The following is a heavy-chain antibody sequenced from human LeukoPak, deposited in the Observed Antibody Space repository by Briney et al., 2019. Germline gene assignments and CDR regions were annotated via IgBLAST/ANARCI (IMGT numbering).Heavy chain of an antibody. CDR1: GGTFSSYA. D-gene: IGHD2-15*01. J-gene: IGHJ6*02. CDR2: IIPILGIA. Sequence: ASVKVSCKASGGTFSSYAISWVRQAPGQGLEWMGRIIPILGIANYAQKFQGRVTITADKSTSTAYMELSSLRSEDTAVYYCARVRCSGGSCYSGYYYGMDVWGQGTTVTVSS. V-gene: IGHV1-69*04. CDR3: ARVRCSGGSCYSGYYYGMDV.